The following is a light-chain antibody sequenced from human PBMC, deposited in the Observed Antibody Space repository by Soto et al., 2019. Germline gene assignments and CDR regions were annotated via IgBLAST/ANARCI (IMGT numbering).Light chain of an antibody. CDR3: QHYNSYSDA. V-gene: IGKV1-5*03. CDR1: QTISSW. Sequence: DIQMTQSPSTLSGSVGDRVTITCRASQTISSWLAWYQQKPGKAPKLLIYKASTLKSGVPSRFSGSGSGTEFTLTISSLQPDAFATSYCQHYNSYSDAFGQGTQLELK. J-gene: IGKJ1*01. CDR2: KAS.